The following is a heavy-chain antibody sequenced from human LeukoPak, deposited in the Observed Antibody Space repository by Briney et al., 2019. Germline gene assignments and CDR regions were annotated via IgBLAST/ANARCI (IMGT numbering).Heavy chain of an antibody. V-gene: IGHV3-23*01. CDR1: GFTFSSYS. J-gene: IGHJ4*02. CDR3: AKDEQEYYDFWSGFYY. D-gene: IGHD3-3*01. Sequence: PGGSLRLSCAASGFTFSSYSMNWVRQAPGKGLEWVSAISGSGGSTYYADSVKGRFTISRDNSKNTLYLQMNSLRAEDTAVYYCAKDEQEYYDFWSGFYYWGQGTLVTVSS. CDR2: ISGSGGST.